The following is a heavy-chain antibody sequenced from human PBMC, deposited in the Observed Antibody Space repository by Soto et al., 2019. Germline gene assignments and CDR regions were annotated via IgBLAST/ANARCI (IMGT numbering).Heavy chain of an antibody. CDR1: GFTFSVYS. CDR2: MTSDMRTI. D-gene: IGHD6-19*01. J-gene: IGHJ4*02. CDR3: ARSVEGHVDN. V-gene: IGHV3-48*02. Sequence: EVQLVESGGGLVQPGGSLRLSCAASGFTFSVYSMNWIRQAPGKGLQWVAYMTSDMRTIHYADSVKGRFTISRDNAKNLVFLQMPSLRDEDTAVYFCARSVEGHVDNWGQGALVTVSS.